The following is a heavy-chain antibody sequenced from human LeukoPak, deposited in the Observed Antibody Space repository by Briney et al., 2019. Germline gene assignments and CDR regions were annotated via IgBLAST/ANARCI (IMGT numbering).Heavy chain of an antibody. J-gene: IGHJ4*02. V-gene: IGHV3-30*18. CDR3: AKDPYYDSSGYYSD. CDR2: ISCDGSNK. CDR1: GFTFSSYG. Sequence: PGGSLRLSCAASGFTFSSYGMHWVRQAPGKGLEWVAVISCDGSNKYYADSVKGRFTISRDNSKNTLYLQMNSLRAEDTAVYYCAKDPYYDSSGYYSDWGQGTLVTVSS. D-gene: IGHD3-22*01.